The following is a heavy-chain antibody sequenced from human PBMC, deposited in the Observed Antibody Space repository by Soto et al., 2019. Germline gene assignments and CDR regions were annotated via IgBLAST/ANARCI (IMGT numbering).Heavy chain of an antibody. D-gene: IGHD3-3*01. CDR1: GGSISSSSYY. Sequence: PSETLSLTCTVSGGSISSSSYYWGWIRQPPGKGLEWIGSIYYSGSTYYNPSLKSRVTISVDTSKNQFSLKLSSVTAADTAVYYCARLDVPYYDFWSGMGRFDPWGQGTLVTVSS. CDR2: IYYSGST. CDR3: ARLDVPYYDFWSGMGRFDP. J-gene: IGHJ5*02. V-gene: IGHV4-39*01.